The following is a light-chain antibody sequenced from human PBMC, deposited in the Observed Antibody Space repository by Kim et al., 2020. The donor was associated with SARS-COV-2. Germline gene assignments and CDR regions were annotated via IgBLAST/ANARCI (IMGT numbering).Light chain of an antibody. CDR2: RNN. CDR1: SNNVGNQG. CDR3: SAWDSSLSAWV. J-gene: IGLJ3*02. V-gene: IGLV10-54*01. Sequence: RQNATLTCTGNSNNVGNQGAAWLQQHQGHPPKLLSYRNNNRPSGISEGLSASRSGDTASLTITGLQPEDEADYYCSAWDSSLSAWVFGGGTQLTVL.